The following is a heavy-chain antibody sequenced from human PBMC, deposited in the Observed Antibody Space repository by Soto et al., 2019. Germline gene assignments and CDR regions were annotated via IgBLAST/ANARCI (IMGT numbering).Heavy chain of an antibody. CDR1: GLTVSTNY. J-gene: IGHJ4*02. V-gene: IGHV3-66*01. Sequence: EVQLVESGGGLVQPGGSLRVSCAASGLTVSTNYMSWVRQAPGKGLEWVSILYSDGRAYHSDSVKGRFTISRDNSKNTLYLQMHCLRTDDTAVYYCARVTTLAFDYWGQGTLVTVSS. D-gene: IGHD3-22*01. CDR3: ARVTTLAFDY. CDR2: LYSDGRA.